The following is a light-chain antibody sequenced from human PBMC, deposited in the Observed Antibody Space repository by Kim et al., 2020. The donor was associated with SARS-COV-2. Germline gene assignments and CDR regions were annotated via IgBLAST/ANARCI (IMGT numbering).Light chain of an antibody. CDR3: AAWDDSLNGVV. Sequence: GQRVTISCSGSSSNIGSNTVNWYQQLPGTAPKLLIYSNNQRPSGVPDRSSGSKSGTSASLAISGLQSEDEADYYCAAWDDSLNGVVFGGGTKLTVL. CDR2: SNN. J-gene: IGLJ2*01. V-gene: IGLV1-44*01. CDR1: SSNIGSNT.